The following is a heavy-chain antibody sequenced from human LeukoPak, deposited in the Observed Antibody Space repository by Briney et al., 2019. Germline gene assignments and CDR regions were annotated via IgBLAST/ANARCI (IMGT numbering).Heavy chain of an antibody. J-gene: IGHJ4*02. CDR1: GGSFSVYY. Sequence: SETLSLTCAVYGGSFSVYYWSWIRQPPGKGLEWIGEINHSGSTNYNPSLKSRVTISVDTSKNQFSLKLSSVTAADTAVYFCARGPPTDYYDSSGFYYVFDYWGQGTLVTVSS. CDR2: INHSGST. CDR3: ARGPPTDYYDSSGFYYVFDY. D-gene: IGHD3-22*01. V-gene: IGHV4-34*01.